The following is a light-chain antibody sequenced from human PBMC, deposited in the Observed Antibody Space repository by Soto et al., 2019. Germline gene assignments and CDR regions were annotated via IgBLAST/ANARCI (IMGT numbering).Light chain of an antibody. CDR3: QQYSTSPLT. V-gene: IGKV3-20*01. Sequence: EIVLTQSPGTLSLSPGERATLSCRTSQSVRSSHLAWYQQKSCQAPRLLIYGASSRATGIPDRVSGSGSGTDFTLTISRLEPEDFAVYHCQQYSTSPLTFGGGTKVEIK. CDR1: QSVRSSH. CDR2: GAS. J-gene: IGKJ4*01.